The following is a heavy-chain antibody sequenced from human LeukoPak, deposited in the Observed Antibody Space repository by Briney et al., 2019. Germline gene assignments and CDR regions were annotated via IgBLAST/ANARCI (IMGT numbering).Heavy chain of an antibody. CDR1: VGTFSPYG. J-gene: IGHJ4*02. Sequence: GAPLKPSSTPSVGTFSPYGISWAPQAPGHGLEWMGGIIPMFDTPNYAQKFQDRATLTADKSTSTAYMELSSLRSEDTAVYYCAGGHYFDSSGRLYYFDSWGQGTLVTVSS. CDR2: IIPMFDTP. CDR3: AGGHYFDSSGRLYYFDS. D-gene: IGHD3-22*01. V-gene: IGHV1-69*06.